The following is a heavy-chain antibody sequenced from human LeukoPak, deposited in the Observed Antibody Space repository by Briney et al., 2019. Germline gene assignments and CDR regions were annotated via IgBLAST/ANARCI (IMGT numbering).Heavy chain of an antibody. D-gene: IGHD3-10*01. V-gene: IGHV3-23*01. CDR1: GFTFSIYA. Sequence: GGSLRLSCAASGFTFSIYAMSWVRQAPGKGLEWVSTITSGGSSYHADSVKGRFTISRDNSKNTLYLPMDSLRGEDTAVYYCATSTMGGSGSFNHIMRYGLDVWGKGTTVTVSS. J-gene: IGHJ6*04. CDR3: ATSTMGGSGSFNHIMRYGLDV. CDR2: ITSGGSS.